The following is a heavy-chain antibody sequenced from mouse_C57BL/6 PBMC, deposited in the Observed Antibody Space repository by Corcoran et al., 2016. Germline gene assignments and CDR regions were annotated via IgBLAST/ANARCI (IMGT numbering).Heavy chain of an antibody. CDR3: ARYYYGSSPPLDY. CDR2: IYPRSGNT. CDR1: GYTFTSYG. Sequence: QVQLQQSGAELARHGASVKLSCKASGYTFTSYGISWVKQRTGQGLEWIGEIYPRSGNTYYNEKFKGKATLTADKSSSTAYMELRSLTSEDSAVYFCARYYYGSSPPLDYWGQGTTLTVSS. D-gene: IGHD1-1*01. V-gene: IGHV1-81*01. J-gene: IGHJ2*01.